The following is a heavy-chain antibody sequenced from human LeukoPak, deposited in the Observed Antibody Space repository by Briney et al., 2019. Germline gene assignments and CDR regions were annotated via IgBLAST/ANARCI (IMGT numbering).Heavy chain of an antibody. J-gene: IGHJ1*01. V-gene: IGHV1-18*01. CDR2: ISGYNGST. CDR1: GYTFTSYD. CDR3: ARDRVQIVGASSVYFQY. D-gene: IGHD1-26*01. Sequence: GASVKVSCKASGYTFTSYDISWVRQAPGQGLEWMGWISGYNGSTKYAQRFQGRVTMTTDTSTSTVYMDLRSLRSDDTAMYFCARDRVQIVGASSVYFQYWGQGTLVTVSS.